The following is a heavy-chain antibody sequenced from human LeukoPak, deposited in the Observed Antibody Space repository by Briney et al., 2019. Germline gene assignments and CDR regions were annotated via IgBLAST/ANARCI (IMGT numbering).Heavy chain of an antibody. CDR2: ISHNGNT. CDR3: ARHDYYGSGSYSVHWFDP. CDR1: GGSITSYY. Sequence: SETLSLTCTVSGGSITSYYWSWIRQPPGKGLEWVGYISHNGNTNYNPSLQSRVTISVDTSKNQFSLKLSSVTAADTAVYYCARHDYYGSGSYSVHWFDPWGQGTLVTVSS. V-gene: IGHV4-59*08. J-gene: IGHJ5*02. D-gene: IGHD3-10*01.